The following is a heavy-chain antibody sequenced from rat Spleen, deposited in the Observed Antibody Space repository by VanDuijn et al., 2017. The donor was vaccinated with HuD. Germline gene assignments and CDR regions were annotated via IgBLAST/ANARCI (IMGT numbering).Heavy chain of an antibody. CDR1: GFSLTSYN. J-gene: IGHJ4*01. V-gene: IGHV2-30*01. CDR2: IWTGGST. Sequence: QVQLKESGPGLVQPSQTLSLTCTVSGFSLTSYNVHWVRQPTGKGLEWMGVIWTGGSTDYNSALKSRLSISRDTSKSQVFLKMNSLQTEDIATYYCAMGDYGVMDAWGQGASVTVSS. CDR3: AMGDYGVMDA. D-gene: IGHD1-11*01.